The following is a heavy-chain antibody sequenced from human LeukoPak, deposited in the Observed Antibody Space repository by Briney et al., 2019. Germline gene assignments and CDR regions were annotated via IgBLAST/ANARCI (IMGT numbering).Heavy chain of an antibody. J-gene: IGHJ5*02. V-gene: IGHV1-18*01. CDR1: GYTFTSYG. CDR3: ARDYSSGWYNWFDP. D-gene: IGHD6-19*01. CDR2: ISAYNGST. Sequence: ASVKVSCKASGYTFTSYGISWVRQAPGQGLEWMGWISAYNGSTNYAQKLQGRVTMTTDTSTSTAYMELRSLRSDDTAVYYCARDYSSGWYNWFDPWGQGTLVTVSS.